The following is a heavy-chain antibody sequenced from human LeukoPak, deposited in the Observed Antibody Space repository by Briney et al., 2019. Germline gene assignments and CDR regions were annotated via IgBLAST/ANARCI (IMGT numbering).Heavy chain of an antibody. V-gene: IGHV3-49*04. D-gene: IGHD3-3*02. CDR1: GLTFSTYS. Sequence: GGSLRLSCAASGLTFSTYSMNWVRQAPGKGLEWVGFIRSKAYGGTTEYAASVKGRFTISRDDSKSIAYLQMNSLKTEDTAVYYCTRASITQPDYYYYGMDVWGQGTTVTVSS. J-gene: IGHJ6*02. CDR2: IRSKAYGGTT. CDR3: TRASITQPDYYYYGMDV.